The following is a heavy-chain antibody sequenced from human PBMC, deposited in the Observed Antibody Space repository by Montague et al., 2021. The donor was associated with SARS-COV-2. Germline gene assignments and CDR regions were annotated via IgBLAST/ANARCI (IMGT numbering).Heavy chain of an antibody. CDR3: ARGWVATIPHMDN. Sequence: CAISGDSVSSNSAAWNWIRQSPSRGLEWLGRTYYRSKWHNDYAVSVKSRITINPDTSKNQFSLQLKSVTPEDTAVYYCARGWVATIPHMDNWGQGSLVIVPS. CDR1: GDSVSSNSAA. J-gene: IGHJ4*02. V-gene: IGHV6-1*01. D-gene: IGHD5-12*01. CDR2: TYYRSKWHN.